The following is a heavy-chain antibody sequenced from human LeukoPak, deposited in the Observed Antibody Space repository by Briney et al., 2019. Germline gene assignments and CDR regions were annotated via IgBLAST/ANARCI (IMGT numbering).Heavy chain of an antibody. D-gene: IGHD4-17*01. CDR1: GFTFSSYG. J-gene: IGHJ6*02. CDR2: IWYDGSNK. V-gene: IGHV3-33*01. CDR3: ARDQVYGDYGHYHYGMDV. Sequence: GGSLRLSCAASGFTFSSYGMHWVRQAPGKGLEWVAVIWYDGSNKYYADSVKGRFTISRDNSKNTLYLQMNSLRAEDTAVYYCARDQVYGDYGHYHYGMDVWGQGTTVTVSS.